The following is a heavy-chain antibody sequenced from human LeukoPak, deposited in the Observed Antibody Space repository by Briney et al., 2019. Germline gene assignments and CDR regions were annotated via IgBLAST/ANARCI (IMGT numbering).Heavy chain of an antibody. CDR1: GGSISSYY. CDR2: IYYSGST. V-gene: IGHV4-59*01. J-gene: IGHJ4*02. CDR3: ARGESETKFDY. D-gene: IGHD3-16*01. Sequence: SETLSLTCTVSGGSISSYYWSWIRQPPGKGLEWIGYIYYSGSTNYNPSLKSRVTISVDTSKNQFSLKLSSVIAADTAVYYCARGESETKFDYWGQGTLVTVSS.